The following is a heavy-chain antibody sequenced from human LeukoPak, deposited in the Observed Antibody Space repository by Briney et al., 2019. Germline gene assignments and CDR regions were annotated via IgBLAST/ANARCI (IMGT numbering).Heavy chain of an antibody. J-gene: IGHJ6*02. V-gene: IGHV3-7*05. CDR1: GFTFSRYW. CDR2: TNQDGTER. CDR3: VRDMDV. Sequence: GGSLRLSCAASGFTFSRYWMTWVRQAPGKGLEWVANTNQDGTERHYVDPVKGRSTISRDNAKNSLYLQMNTLRAEDTAVYYCVRDMDVWGPGTTVTVSS.